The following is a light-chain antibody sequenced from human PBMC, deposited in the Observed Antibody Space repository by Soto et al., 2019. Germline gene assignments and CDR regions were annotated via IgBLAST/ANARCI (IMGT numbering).Light chain of an antibody. Sequence: EIVMPQSPATLSVSPGERATLNCRASQSVRSNLDWYQQKPGQAPRLLIYGASTRATGIPARFSGSGSGTEFTLTISSRQSEDFAVYYGQQYNNCPRTFGQGTKVEIK. CDR3: QQYNNCPRT. V-gene: IGKV3-15*01. CDR2: GAS. CDR1: QSVRSN. J-gene: IGKJ1*01.